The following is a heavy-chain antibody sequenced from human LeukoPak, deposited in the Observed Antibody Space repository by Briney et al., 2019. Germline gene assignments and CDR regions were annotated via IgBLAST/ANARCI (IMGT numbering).Heavy chain of an antibody. CDR3: ASGGVYSSGWYAY. V-gene: IGHV3-11*01. CDR1: LFTFSDYY. D-gene: IGHD6-13*01. Sequence: GGSLRLSCVASLFTFSDYYMSWIRLTPGKGLEWVSYIDGSGSVVHYADSVKGRFTISRDNAKRSLYLQMDSLRAEDTAVYYCASGGVYSSGWYAYWGQGTLVTVSS. CDR2: IDGSGSVV. J-gene: IGHJ4*02.